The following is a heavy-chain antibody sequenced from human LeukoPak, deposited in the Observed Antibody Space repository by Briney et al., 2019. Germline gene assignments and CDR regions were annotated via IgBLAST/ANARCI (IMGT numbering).Heavy chain of an antibody. CDR3: ARASDILTGYNYYYYMDV. Sequence: ASVKVSCKASGYTFTSYDINWVRQATGQGLEWMGWMNPNSGNTGYAQKFQGRVTITRNTSISTAYMELSSLKSEDTAVYYCARASDILTGYNYYYYMDVWGKGTTVTVSS. CDR2: MNPNSGNT. J-gene: IGHJ6*03. D-gene: IGHD3-9*01. V-gene: IGHV1-8*03. CDR1: GYTFTSYD.